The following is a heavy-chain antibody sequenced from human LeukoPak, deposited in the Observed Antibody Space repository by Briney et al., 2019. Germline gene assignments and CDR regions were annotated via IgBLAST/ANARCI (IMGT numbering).Heavy chain of an antibody. CDR3: AKATIEQWLVKVDSFDS. CDR2: IKEDGSEK. V-gene: IGHV3-7*03. CDR1: GLTFSSSW. J-gene: IGHJ4*02. D-gene: IGHD6-19*01. Sequence: GGSLRLSCVVSGLTFSSSWMSWVRQAPGKGLEWVANIKEDGSEKYYVDSVKGRFTISRDNSKNTLYLQMNSLRGEDTARYYCAKATIEQWLVKVDSFDSWGQGTLVSVSS.